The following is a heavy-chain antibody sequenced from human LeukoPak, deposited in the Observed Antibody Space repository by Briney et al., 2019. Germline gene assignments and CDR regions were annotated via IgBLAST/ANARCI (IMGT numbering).Heavy chain of an antibody. J-gene: IGHJ4*02. V-gene: IGHV4-59*08. CDR1: GGSISSYY. CDR3: ARLNDAIDY. CDR2: IYYSGST. Sequence: SETLSLTCTVSGGSISSYYWSWIRQPPGKGLEWIGYIYYSGSTNYNPSLKSRVIISVDTSKNQSSLKLSSVTAADTAVYYCARLNDAIDYWGQGTLVTVSS. D-gene: IGHD1-1*01.